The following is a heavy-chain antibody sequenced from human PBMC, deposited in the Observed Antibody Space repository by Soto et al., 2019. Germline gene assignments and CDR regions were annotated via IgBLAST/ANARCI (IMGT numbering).Heavy chain of an antibody. D-gene: IGHD3-3*01. CDR2: IDPGGSDT. CDR3: TRRRVLRFLQWRPYGLDV. CDR1: GLSYTSYW. V-gene: IGHV5-10-1*01. Sequence: GESLKISWKGSGLSYTSYWSTWVRQMPGEGLEWMGRIDPGGSDTEYSPSFEGHVTISADTSSSTAYLQWHSLKASDPATYYWTRRRVLRFLQWRPYGLDVWGQGTTVTVSS. J-gene: IGHJ6*02.